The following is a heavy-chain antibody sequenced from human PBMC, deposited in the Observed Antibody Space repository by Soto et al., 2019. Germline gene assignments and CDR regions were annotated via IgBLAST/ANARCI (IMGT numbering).Heavy chain of an antibody. CDR1: GGSISSYY. CDR3: ASSGYDLEYGMDV. J-gene: IGHJ6*02. V-gene: IGHV4-59*08. D-gene: IGHD5-12*01. Sequence: SETLSLTCTVSGGSISSYYWSWIRQPPGKGLEWIGYIYYSGSTNYNPSLKSRVTISVDTSKNQFSLKLSSVTAADTAVYYCASSGYDLEYGMDVWGQGTTVTVSS. CDR2: IYYSGST.